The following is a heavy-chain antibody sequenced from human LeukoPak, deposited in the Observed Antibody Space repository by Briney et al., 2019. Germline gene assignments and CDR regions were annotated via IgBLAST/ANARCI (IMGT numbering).Heavy chain of an antibody. J-gene: IGHJ4*02. CDR2: MFYYGST. V-gene: IGHV4-39*07. CDR3: ARRGPGGYTTFDY. CDR1: GDSISSSNYF. Sequence: SETLSLTCTVSGDSISSSNYFWGWIRQPPGKGLEWIGSMFYYGSTYYNASLKSRVTVSLDTSKNQFSLKLSSVTAADTAVYYCARRGPGGYTTFDYWGQGTLVTVSS. D-gene: IGHD5-12*01.